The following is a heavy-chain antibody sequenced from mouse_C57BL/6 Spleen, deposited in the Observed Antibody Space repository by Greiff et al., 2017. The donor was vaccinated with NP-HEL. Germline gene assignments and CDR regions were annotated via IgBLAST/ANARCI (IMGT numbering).Heavy chain of an antibody. CDR2: IYPGDGDT. D-gene: IGHD1-1*01. V-gene: IGHV1-80*01. CDR3: ARERITTVSDHFDY. J-gene: IGHJ2*01. Sequence: QVQLQQSGAELVKPGASVKISCKASGYAFSSYWMNWVKQRPGKGLEWIGQIYPGDGDTNYNGKFKGKATLTADKSSSTAYMQLSSLTSEDSAVYFCARERITTVSDHFDYWGQGTTLTVSS. CDR1: GYAFSSYW.